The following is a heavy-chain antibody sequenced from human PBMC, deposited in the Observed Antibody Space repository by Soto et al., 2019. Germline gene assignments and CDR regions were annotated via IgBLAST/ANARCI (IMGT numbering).Heavy chain of an antibody. Sequence: EVQLVESGGGLVKPGGSLRLSCAASGFTFSSYSMNWVRQAPGKGLEWVSSISSSSSYIYYADSVKGRFTISRDNAKNSLYRQRNSLRAEDTAVYYCARGAVAGSMDVWGKGTTVTVSS. CDR3: ARGAVAGSMDV. D-gene: IGHD6-19*01. CDR1: GFTFSSYS. J-gene: IGHJ6*04. V-gene: IGHV3-21*01. CDR2: ISSSSSYI.